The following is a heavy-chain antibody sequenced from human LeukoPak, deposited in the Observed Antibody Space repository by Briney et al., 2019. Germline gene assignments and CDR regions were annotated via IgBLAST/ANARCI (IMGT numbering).Heavy chain of an antibody. CDR2: INHSGST. D-gene: IGHD3-10*01. V-gene: IGHV4-34*01. CDR3: ARLRGYGSV. CDR1: GGSFSGYY. J-gene: IGHJ4*02. Sequence: SETLSLTCAVYGGSFSGYYWSWIRQPPGKGLEWIGEINHSGSTNYNPSLKSRVTISVDTSKNQFSLKLSSVTAADTAVYYCARLRGYGSVWGQGTLVTVSS.